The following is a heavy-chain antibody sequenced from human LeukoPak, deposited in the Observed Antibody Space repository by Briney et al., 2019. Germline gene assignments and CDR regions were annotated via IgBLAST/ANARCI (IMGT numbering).Heavy chain of an antibody. J-gene: IGHJ4*02. V-gene: IGHV3-64*01. CDR3: ARELVNYGDYKSYFDY. CDR2: ISSNVGST. Sequence: GGSLRLSCAASVFTFSNDAMHWIRQAPGKGLQFVSAISSNVGSTYYAKSVKGRFIISRDNSKNTLYLQMGSLRAEDMAVYYCARELVNYGDYKSYFDYWGQGTLVTVSS. CDR1: VFTFSNDA. D-gene: IGHD4-17*01.